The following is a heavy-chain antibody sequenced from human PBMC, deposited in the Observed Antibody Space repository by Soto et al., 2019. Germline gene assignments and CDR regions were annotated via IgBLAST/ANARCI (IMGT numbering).Heavy chain of an antibody. V-gene: IGHV4-39*01. CDR1: GGSLSSFTYY. J-gene: IGHJ5*02. CDR3: ARRERYYGSPGWFDP. Sequence: SETLSLTCSVSGGSLSSFTYYWGWLRQPPGKGLEWIGTVYYNENTYYNPCLKSRVTITVDTAKNQFSLNLRSVTAADTAMYFCARRERYYGSPGWFDPGGPGTLVTVSS. CDR2: VYYNENT. D-gene: IGHD3-10*01.